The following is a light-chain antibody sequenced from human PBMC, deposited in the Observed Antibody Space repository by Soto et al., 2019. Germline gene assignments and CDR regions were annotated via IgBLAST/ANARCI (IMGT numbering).Light chain of an antibody. V-gene: IGKV1-5*01. CDR3: HQSYSTPSIT. CDR2: DAS. Sequence: IPMTPSPTTLSSSVGDRFTITCRASQSISSWLAWYQQKPGKAPKLLIYDASSLESGVPSRFSGSGSGTEFTLTISSLQPEDFATYYCHQSYSTPSITVGQGTRLEI. J-gene: IGKJ5*01. CDR1: QSISSW.